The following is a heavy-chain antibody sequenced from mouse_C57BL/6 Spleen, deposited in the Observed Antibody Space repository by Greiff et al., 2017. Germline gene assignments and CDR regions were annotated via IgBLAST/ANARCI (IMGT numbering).Heavy chain of an antibody. J-gene: IGHJ4*01. D-gene: IGHD2-5*01. CDR2: INYDGSST. CDR1: GFTFSDYY. V-gene: IGHV5-16*01. Sequence: EVQLVESEGGLVQPGSSMKLSCTASGFTFSDYYMAWVRQVPEKGLEWVANINYDGSSTYYLDSLKSRFIISRDNAKNILYLQMSSLKSEDTATYYCARAVGSNYYAMDYWGQGTSVTVSS. CDR3: ARAVGSNYYAMDY.